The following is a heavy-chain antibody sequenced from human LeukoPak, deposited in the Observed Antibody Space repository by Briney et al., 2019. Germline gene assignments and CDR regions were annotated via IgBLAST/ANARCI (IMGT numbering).Heavy chain of an antibody. V-gene: IGHV5-51*01. Sequence: GESLKISCKGSGYSFTNYWIGWVRQMPGKGLEWMGILYPGDSDTRYSPSFQGQVTISADKSISTAYPQWSSLKASDTAMYYCAGTLNYYDSSAYYLAPFDYWGQGTLVTVSS. J-gene: IGHJ4*02. D-gene: IGHD3-22*01. CDR3: AGTLNYYDSSAYYLAPFDY. CDR2: LYPGDSDT. CDR1: GYSFTNYW.